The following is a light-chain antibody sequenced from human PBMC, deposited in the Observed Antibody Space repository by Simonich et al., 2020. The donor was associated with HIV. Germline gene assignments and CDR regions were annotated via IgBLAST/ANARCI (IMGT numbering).Light chain of an antibody. CDR2: DVT. V-gene: IGLV2-14*03. CDR1: RSDVGGYKY. Sequence: QSALTQPASMSGSPGQTITISCTGTRSDVGGYKYVSWYQQHPGKAPKIIIYDVTKRPSGVSNRFSGSESGNTASLTISGLQAEDEANYYCSSYTISSTLFGGGTKLTVL. CDR3: SSYTISSTL. J-gene: IGLJ3*02.